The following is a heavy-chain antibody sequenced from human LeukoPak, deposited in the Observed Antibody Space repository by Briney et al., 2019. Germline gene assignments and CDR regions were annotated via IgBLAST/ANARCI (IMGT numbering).Heavy chain of an antibody. Sequence: ASVKVSCKASGYTFTGYCMHWVRQAPGQGLEWMGWINPNSGGTNYAQKFQGRVTMTRDTSISTAYMELSRLRSDDTAVYYCATVGDYYDSSGYPDYWGQGTLVTVSS. CDR1: GYTFTGYC. D-gene: IGHD3-22*01. CDR3: ATVGDYYDSSGYPDY. CDR2: INPNSGGT. J-gene: IGHJ4*02. V-gene: IGHV1-2*02.